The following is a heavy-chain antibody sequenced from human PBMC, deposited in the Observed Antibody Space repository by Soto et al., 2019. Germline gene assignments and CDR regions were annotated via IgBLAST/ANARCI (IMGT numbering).Heavy chain of an antibody. CDR3: ASLMAVAGYRAFDI. D-gene: IGHD6-19*01. Sequence: QLQLQESGPGLVKPSETLSLTCTVSGGSISSSSYYWGWIRQPPGKGLEWIGSIYYSGSTYYNPSLKSRVTISVDTSKNQFSLKLSSVTAADTAVYYCASLMAVAGYRAFDIWGQGTMVTVSS. J-gene: IGHJ3*02. CDR1: GGSISSSSYY. CDR2: IYYSGST. V-gene: IGHV4-39*01.